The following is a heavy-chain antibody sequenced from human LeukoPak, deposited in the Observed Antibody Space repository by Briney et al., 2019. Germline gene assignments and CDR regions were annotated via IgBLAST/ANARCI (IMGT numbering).Heavy chain of an antibody. CDR1: GFTFSVYS. CDR2: ISSSSNCT. V-gene: IGHV3-21*01. Sequence: GGSLRLSCAASGFTFSVYSMNWVRQSPGQGLEWVSSISSSSNCTFYADSVKGRFSISRDNAKDSLYLQINSLRAEDTAVYYCAREPSPHDAFDIWGLGTMVTVSS. CDR3: AREPSPHDAFDI. J-gene: IGHJ3*02.